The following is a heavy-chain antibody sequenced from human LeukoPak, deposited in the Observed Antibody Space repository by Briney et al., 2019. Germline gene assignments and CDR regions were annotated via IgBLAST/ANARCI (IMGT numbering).Heavy chain of an antibody. J-gene: IGHJ5*02. D-gene: IGHD3-9*01. V-gene: IGHV4-34*01. CDR1: GVSFSGYY. Sequence: SETLSLTCAVYGVSFSGYYWSWIRQPPGKGLEWLGEINHSGSTNYNPSLKSRVTISVDTSKNQFSLKLSSVTAADTAVYYCARGKGVLRYFDWLLSPNWFDHWGQGTLVTVSS. CDR3: ARGKGVLRYFDWLLSPNWFDH. CDR2: INHSGST.